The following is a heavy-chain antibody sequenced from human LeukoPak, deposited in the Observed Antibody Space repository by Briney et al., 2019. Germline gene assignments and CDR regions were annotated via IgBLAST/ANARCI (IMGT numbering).Heavy chain of an antibody. CDR3: ARAYRFGEFFD. CDR1: GYTFTTYG. V-gene: IGHV7-4-1*02. Sequence: ASVKVSCKASGYTFTTYGMNWVRQAPGQGLEWMGWINTDTGNPTFALGFTGRFVFSLDTSVSTAYLQISSLKAEDTAVYYCARAYRFGEFFDWGQGTLVTVSS. D-gene: IGHD3-10*01. J-gene: IGHJ4*02. CDR2: INTDTGNP.